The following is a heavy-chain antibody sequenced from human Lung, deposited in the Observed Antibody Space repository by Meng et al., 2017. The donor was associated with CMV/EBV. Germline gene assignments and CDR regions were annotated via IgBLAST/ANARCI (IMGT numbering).Heavy chain of an antibody. V-gene: IGHV1-46*01. J-gene: IGHJ3*02. CDR3: ARVGNERITIFGVVTKGAFDI. D-gene: IGHD3-3*01. CDR2: INPSGGST. Sequence: ASXXVSXKASGYTFTSYYMHWVRQAPGQGLEWMGIINPSGGSTSYAQKFQGRVTMTRDTSTSTVYMELSSLRSEDTAVYYCARVGNERITIFGVVTKGAFDIWXQG. CDR1: GYTFTSYY.